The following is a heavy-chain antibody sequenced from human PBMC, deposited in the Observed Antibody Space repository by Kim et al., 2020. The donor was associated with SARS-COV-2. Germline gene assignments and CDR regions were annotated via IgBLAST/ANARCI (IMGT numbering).Heavy chain of an antibody. D-gene: IGHD1-20*01. CDR3: ARLAYNMLYFDY. CDR1: GYRFTSYW. CDR2: IYGSDSDT. Sequence: GESLKISCQGAGYRFTSYWIGWLRQIPGKGPEWMGIIYGSDSDTRYSPSFQGQVTISADRSINTAYLQWNSLKASDTATYYCARLAYNMLYFDYWGQGNLV. V-gene: IGHV5-51*01. J-gene: IGHJ4*01.